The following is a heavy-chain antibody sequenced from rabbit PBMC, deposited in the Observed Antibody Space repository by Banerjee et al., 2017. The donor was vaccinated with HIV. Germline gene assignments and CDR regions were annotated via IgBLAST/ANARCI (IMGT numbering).Heavy chain of an antibody. V-gene: IGHV1S47*01. CDR3: ARLGYTYGDGSYGDFNL. CDR2: IDPVFGST. CDR1: GFDFSSYG. Sequence: QEQLVESGGGLVQPGGSLKLSCKASGFDFSSYGVSWVRQAPGKGLEWIGYIDPVFGSTYYASWVNGRFTISRSTSLNTVTLQMTSLTAADTATYFCARLGYTYGDGSYGDFNLWGPGTLVTVS. D-gene: IGHD8-1*01. J-gene: IGHJ4*01.